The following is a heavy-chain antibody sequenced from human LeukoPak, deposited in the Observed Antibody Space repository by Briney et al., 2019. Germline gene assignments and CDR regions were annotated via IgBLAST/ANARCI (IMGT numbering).Heavy chain of an antibody. V-gene: IGHV4-59*02. CDR1: GGSVSSYY. CDR2: IYYSGST. Sequence: SETLSLTCTVSGGSVSSYYWSWIRQPPGKGLEWIGYIYYSGSTNYNPSLKSRVTISVDTSKNQFSLKLSSVTAADTAVYYCARRPGIVGVTGWFDPWGQGTLVTVSS. J-gene: IGHJ5*02. CDR3: ARRPGIVGVTGWFDP. D-gene: IGHD1-26*01.